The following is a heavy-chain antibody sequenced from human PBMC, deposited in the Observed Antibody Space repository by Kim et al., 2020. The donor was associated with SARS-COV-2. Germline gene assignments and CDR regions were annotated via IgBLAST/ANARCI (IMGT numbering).Heavy chain of an antibody. CDR2: ISYDGSNK. D-gene: IGHD6-13*01. CDR3: ARDLGGIAEGGGGALDY. CDR1: GFTFSSYG. V-gene: IGHV3-33*05. Sequence: GGSLRLSCAASGFTFSSYGMHWVRQAPGKGLEWVAVISYDGSNKYYADSVKGRFTISRDNSKNTLYLQMNSLRAEDTAVYYCARDLGGIAEGGGGALDYWGQGTLVTVSS. J-gene: IGHJ4*02.